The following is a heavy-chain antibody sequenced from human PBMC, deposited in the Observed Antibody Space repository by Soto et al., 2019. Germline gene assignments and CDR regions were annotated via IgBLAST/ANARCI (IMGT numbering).Heavy chain of an antibody. J-gene: IGHJ4*02. V-gene: IGHV3-48*01. Sequence: GGSLRLSCAASGLTFSSYSMNWVRQAPGKGLEWVSYISSSSSTIYYADSVKGRFTISRDNAKNSLYLQMNSLRAEDTAVYYCARVAYYYDSSGYFYWGQGTLVTVSS. CDR2: ISSSSSTI. D-gene: IGHD3-22*01. CDR1: GLTFSSYS. CDR3: ARVAYYYDSSGYFY.